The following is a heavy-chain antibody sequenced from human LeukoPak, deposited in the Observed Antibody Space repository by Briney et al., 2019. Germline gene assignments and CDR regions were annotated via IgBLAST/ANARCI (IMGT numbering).Heavy chain of an antibody. CDR1: GFTFSSYG. CDR2: IRYDGSNK. CDR3: AKSQQQLVLAFDI. V-gene: IGHV3-30*02. Sequence: GGSLRLSCAASGFTFSSYGMHWVRQAPGKGLEWVAFIRYDGSNKYYADSVKGRFTISRDNSKNTLYLQMNSLRAEDTAVYYCAKSQQQLVLAFDIWGQGTMVTVSS. J-gene: IGHJ3*02. D-gene: IGHD6-13*01.